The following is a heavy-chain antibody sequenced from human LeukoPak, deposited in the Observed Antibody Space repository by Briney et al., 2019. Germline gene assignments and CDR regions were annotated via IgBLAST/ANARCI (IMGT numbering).Heavy chain of an antibody. Sequence: GGSLRLSCAASGFTFSSYAMHWVRQAPGKGLEWVAVISYDGSNKYYADSVKGRFTISRDNSKNTLYLQMNSLRAEDTAVYYCARGGSSSIYAFDIWGHGTMVTVSS. CDR2: ISYDGSNK. V-gene: IGHV3-30*04. CDR1: GFTFSSYA. J-gene: IGHJ3*02. D-gene: IGHD6-6*01. CDR3: ARGGSSSIYAFDI.